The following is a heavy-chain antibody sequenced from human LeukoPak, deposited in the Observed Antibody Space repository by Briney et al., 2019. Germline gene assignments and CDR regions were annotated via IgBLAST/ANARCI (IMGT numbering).Heavy chain of an antibody. D-gene: IGHD5-18*01. CDR3: AKDGMGGYSYGSYFDY. CDR1: GFTFSSYG. CDR2: ISYDGSNK. J-gene: IGHJ4*02. Sequence: GGSLRLSCAASGFTFSSYGMHWVRQAPGKGLEWVAVISYDGSNKYYADSVKGRFTISRDNSKNTLYLQMNSLRAEDTAVYYCAKDGMGGYSYGSYFDYWGQGTLVTVS. V-gene: IGHV3-30*18.